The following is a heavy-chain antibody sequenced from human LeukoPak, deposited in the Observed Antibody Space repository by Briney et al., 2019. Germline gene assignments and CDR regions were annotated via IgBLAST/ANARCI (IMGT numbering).Heavy chain of an antibody. D-gene: IGHD3-16*02. CDR1: GYSISSGYY. J-gene: IGHJ4*02. V-gene: IGHV4-38-2*02. Sequence: PSETLSLTCTVSGYSISSGYYWGWIRQPPGKGLEWIGEINHSGSTNYNPSLKSRVTISVDTSKNQFSLKLSSVTAADTAVYYCARRGYDYVWGSYRYTQGFDYWGQGTLVTVSS. CDR2: INHSGST. CDR3: ARRGYDYVWGSYRYTQGFDY.